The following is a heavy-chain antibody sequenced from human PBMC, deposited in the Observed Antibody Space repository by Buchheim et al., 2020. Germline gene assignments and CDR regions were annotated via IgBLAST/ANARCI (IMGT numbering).Heavy chain of an antibody. Sequence: QVQLVESGGGVVQPGRSLRLSCAASGFTFSSYGMHWVRQAPGKGLEWVAVISYDGSNKYYADSVKGRFTISRDNSKNTLYLQMNSLRAEDTAVYYCAKEVKGITMVRGVITYWGQGTL. CDR3: AKEVKGITMVRGVITY. V-gene: IGHV3-30*18. CDR2: ISYDGSNK. J-gene: IGHJ4*02. D-gene: IGHD3-10*01. CDR1: GFTFSSYG.